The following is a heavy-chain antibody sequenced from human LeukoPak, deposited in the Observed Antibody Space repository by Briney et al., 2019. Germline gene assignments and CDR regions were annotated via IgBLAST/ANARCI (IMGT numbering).Heavy chain of an antibody. D-gene: IGHD3-22*01. Sequence: GGSLRLSCVASGFTFSSYWMHWVRQAPGKGLEWVATISYDGTKKKYADSVKGRFTISRDNSKNTLSLQMNSLRAEDTAVFYCAKDGYFYDSSGHTGWFDPWGQGTLVTVSS. V-gene: IGHV3-30*18. CDR1: GFTFSSYW. CDR2: ISYDGTKK. CDR3: AKDGYFYDSSGHTGWFDP. J-gene: IGHJ5*02.